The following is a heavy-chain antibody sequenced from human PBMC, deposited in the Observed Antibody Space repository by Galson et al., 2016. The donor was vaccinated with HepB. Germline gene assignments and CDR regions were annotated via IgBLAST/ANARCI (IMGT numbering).Heavy chain of an antibody. D-gene: IGHD3-16*01. CDR1: NASIDSDSW. Sequence: SETLSLTCVVSNASIDSDSWWSWFRQPPGKGLEWIGEIYHNGIINYNPSLKSPLSVAVDKPNSELSMTLRSATVADTAIYYCARRLGRSGGGESADSWGQGTTVTVSS. V-gene: IGHV4-4*02. J-gene: IGHJ6*02. CDR3: ARRLGRSGGGESADS. CDR2: IYHNGII.